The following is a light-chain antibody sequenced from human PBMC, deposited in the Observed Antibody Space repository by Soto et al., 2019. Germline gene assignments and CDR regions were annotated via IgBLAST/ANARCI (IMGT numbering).Light chain of an antibody. J-gene: IGKJ4*01. CDR1: QSISSY. CDR3: QQSYSTPRT. Sequence: DIQMTQSPSSLSASVGDRVTITCRASQSISSYLNWYQQKPGKAPKLLIYAASNLQSGVPSRFSGSGSGTDFTLTISSLQPEDCATYYCQQSYSTPRTFGGGTKVEIK. V-gene: IGKV1-39*01. CDR2: AAS.